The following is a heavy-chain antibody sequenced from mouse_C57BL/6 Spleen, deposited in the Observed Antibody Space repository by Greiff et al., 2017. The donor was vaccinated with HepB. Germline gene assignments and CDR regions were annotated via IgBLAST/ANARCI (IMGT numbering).Heavy chain of an antibody. V-gene: IGHV1-52*01. Sequence: QVQLQQPGAELVRPGSSVKLSCKASGYTFTSYWMHWVKQRPIQGLEWIGNIDPSDSETHYNQKFKDKATLTVDKSSSTAYMQLSSLTSEDSAVYYCARGIYYGNPGHYFDYWGQGTTLTVSS. D-gene: IGHD2-1*01. CDR2: IDPSDSET. CDR3: ARGIYYGNPGHYFDY. J-gene: IGHJ2*01. CDR1: GYTFTSYW.